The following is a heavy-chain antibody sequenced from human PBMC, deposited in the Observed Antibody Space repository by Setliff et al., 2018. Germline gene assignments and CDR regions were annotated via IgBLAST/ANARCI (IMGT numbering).Heavy chain of an antibody. Sequence: ASVKVSCKASGYTFTGHYIHWVRQAPGQGLEWLGWINPRTGVTNYAQKFQGRLTITTVGSTSTAYMELSSLRSEDTAVYYCARADYIRYFYMDAWGKGTTVTVSS. CDR3: ARADYIRYFYMDA. CDR1: GYTFTGHY. V-gene: IGHV1-2*02. J-gene: IGHJ6*03. D-gene: IGHD4-4*01. CDR2: INPRTGVT.